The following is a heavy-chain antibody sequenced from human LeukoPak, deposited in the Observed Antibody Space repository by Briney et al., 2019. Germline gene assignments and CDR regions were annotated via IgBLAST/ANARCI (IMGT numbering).Heavy chain of an antibody. D-gene: IGHD2-2*01. V-gene: IGHV3-30*02. CDR1: GFTFSSYG. J-gene: IGHJ4*02. Sequence: PGGSLRLSCAASGFTFSSYGMHWVRQAPGKGLEWVAFIRYDGSNKYYADSVKGRFTISRDNSKNTLYLQMNSLRAEDTAVYYCAKDRNGYCSSTSCLHDYWGQGTLVTVSS. CDR2: IRYDGSNK. CDR3: AKDRNGYCSSTSCLHDY.